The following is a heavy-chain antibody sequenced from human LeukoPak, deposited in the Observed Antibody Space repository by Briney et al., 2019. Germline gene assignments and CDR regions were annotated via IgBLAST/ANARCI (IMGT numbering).Heavy chain of an antibody. CDR2: ISYDGSNK. Sequence: GGSLRLSCAASGFTFSSYGMHWVRQAPGKGLEWVAVISYDGSNKYYADSVKGRFTISRDNSKNTLYLQKNSLRAEDTAVYYCANRYCSGGSCYLDYWGQGTLVTVSS. J-gene: IGHJ4*02. V-gene: IGHV3-30*18. D-gene: IGHD2-15*01. CDR1: GFTFSSYG. CDR3: ANRYCSGGSCYLDY.